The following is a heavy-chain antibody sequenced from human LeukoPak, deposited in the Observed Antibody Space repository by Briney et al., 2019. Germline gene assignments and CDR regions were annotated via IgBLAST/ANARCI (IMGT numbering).Heavy chain of an antibody. CDR1: GYTFTGYY. V-gene: IGHV1-2*02. Sequence: GASVKASCKASGYTFTGYYMHWVRQAPGQGLEWMGWINPNSGGTNYAQKFQGRVTMTRDTSISTAYMELSRLRSDDTAVYYCARDTNGSGSYSDWGQGTLVTVSS. J-gene: IGHJ4*02. CDR2: INPNSGGT. D-gene: IGHD3-10*01. CDR3: ARDTNGSGSYSD.